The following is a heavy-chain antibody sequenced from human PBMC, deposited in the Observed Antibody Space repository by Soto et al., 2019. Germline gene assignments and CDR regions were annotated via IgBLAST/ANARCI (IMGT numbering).Heavy chain of an antibody. CDR1: GFSLSNARMG. D-gene: IGHD3-10*01. V-gene: IGHV2-26*01. J-gene: IGHJ4*02. Sequence: SGPTLVNPTETLTLTCTVSGFSLSNARMGVSWIRQPPGKALEWLAHIFSNDEKSYSTSLKSRLTISKDTSKSQVVLTMTNMDPVDTATYYCARINLVRGVIIDYWGRGTLVTVSS. CDR2: IFSNDEK. CDR3: ARINLVRGVIIDY.